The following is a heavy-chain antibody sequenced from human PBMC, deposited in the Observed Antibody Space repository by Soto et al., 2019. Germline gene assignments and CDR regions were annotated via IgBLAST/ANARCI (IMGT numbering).Heavy chain of an antibody. V-gene: IGHV3-33*01. J-gene: IGHJ6*02. Sequence: QVKLVESGGGVVQPGRSLRLSCAASGFTFSSYGMHWVRQAPGKGLEWVAVIWYDGSNKYYADSVKGRFTISRDNSKNTLYLQMNSLRAEDTAVYYCARGDVVVVAAPLHYYYYYGMDVWGQGTTVTVSS. CDR2: IWYDGSNK. CDR3: ARGDVVVVAAPLHYYYYYGMDV. D-gene: IGHD2-15*01. CDR1: GFTFSSYG.